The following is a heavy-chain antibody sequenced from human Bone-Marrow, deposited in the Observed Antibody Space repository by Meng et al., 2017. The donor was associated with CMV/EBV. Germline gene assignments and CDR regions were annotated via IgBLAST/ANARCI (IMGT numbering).Heavy chain of an antibody. J-gene: IGHJ3*02. Sequence: SETLSLTCAVYGGSFSGYYWSWIRQPPGKGLEWIGEINHSGSTNYNPSLKSRVTISVDTSKNQFSLKLSSVTAADTAVYYRARGKLEPDAFDIWGQGTMVTVSS. D-gene: IGHD1-1*01. V-gene: IGHV4-34*01. CDR1: GGSFSGYY. CDR2: INHSGST. CDR3: ARGKLEPDAFDI.